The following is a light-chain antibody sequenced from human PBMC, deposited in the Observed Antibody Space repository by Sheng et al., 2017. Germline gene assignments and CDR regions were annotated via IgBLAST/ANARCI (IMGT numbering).Light chain of an antibody. V-gene: IGKV1-16*01. CDR2: TAS. CDR3: LQYRSYPLS. Sequence: DIQMTQSPSSLAASVGDRVTVTCRASQAINNHLAWFQKTPGRAPYSLIHTASTLHSGVPSRFSGNGSGTDFTLTITDLQPEDFATYYCLQYRSYPLSFGGGTKVAIK. J-gene: IGKJ4*01. CDR1: QAINNH.